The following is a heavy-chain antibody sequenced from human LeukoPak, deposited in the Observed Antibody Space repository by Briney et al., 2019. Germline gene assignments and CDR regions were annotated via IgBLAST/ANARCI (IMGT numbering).Heavy chain of an antibody. V-gene: IGHV3-23*01. Sequence: PGGSLRLSCAASGFTFSSYAMSWVRQAPGRGLEWVSAISGSGGSTYYADSVKGRFTISRDNSKNTRYLQMNSLRAEDTAVYYCAKDSPSSGWYIEVDYWGQGTLVTVSS. CDR1: GFTFSSYA. CDR2: ISGSGGST. J-gene: IGHJ4*02. CDR3: AKDSPSSGWYIEVDY. D-gene: IGHD6-19*01.